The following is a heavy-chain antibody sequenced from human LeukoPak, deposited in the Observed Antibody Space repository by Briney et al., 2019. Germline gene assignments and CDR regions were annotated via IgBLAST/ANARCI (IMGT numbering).Heavy chain of an antibody. J-gene: IGHJ6*02. Sequence: ASVKVSCKASGYTFTSYDINWVRQATGQGLEWMGWMNPNSGNTGYAQRFQGRVTMTRNTSISTAYMELSSLRSEDTAVYYCASFDSSTSYYYGMDVWGQGTTVTVSS. CDR2: MNPNSGNT. D-gene: IGHD2-2*01. CDR3: ASFDSSTSYYYGMDV. V-gene: IGHV1-8*01. CDR1: GYTFTSYD.